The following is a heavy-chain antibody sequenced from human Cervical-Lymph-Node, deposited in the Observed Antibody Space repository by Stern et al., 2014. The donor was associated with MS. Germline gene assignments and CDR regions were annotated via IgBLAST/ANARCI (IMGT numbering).Heavy chain of an antibody. CDR1: GGTFSSYA. CDR2: IIPVFGTA. CDR3: ATTNYYDSSGYYSRFDY. V-gene: IGHV1-69*01. J-gene: IGHJ4*02. D-gene: IGHD3-22*01. Sequence: QLVQSGAEVRKPGSSGKVSCKASGGTFSSYAISWVRQAPGQGLEWMGGIIPVFGTADNAQKFQGRLTITADDSTSTAYMELSSLRSEDTAVYYCATTNYYDSSGYYSRFDYWGQGTLVTVSS.